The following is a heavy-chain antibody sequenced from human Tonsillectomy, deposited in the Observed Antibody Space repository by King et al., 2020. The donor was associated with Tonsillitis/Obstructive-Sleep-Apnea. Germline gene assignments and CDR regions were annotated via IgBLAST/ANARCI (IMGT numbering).Heavy chain of an antibody. CDR1: GGSISSYY. CDR3: ARGRGYTYDHCFDS. V-gene: IGHV4-59*01. CDR2: IYYSGST. Sequence: VQLQESGPGLVKPSETLSLTCTVSGGSISSYYWNWIRQPPGKGLEWIAYIYYSGSTNYNPSLKSRVTISVDTSKNQFSLKLSSVTAADTAVFFCARGRGYTYDHCFDSWGQGTLVTVSS. D-gene: IGHD5-18*01. J-gene: IGHJ4*02.